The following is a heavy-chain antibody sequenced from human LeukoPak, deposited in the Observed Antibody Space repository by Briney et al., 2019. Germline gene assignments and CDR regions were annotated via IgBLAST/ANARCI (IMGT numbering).Heavy chain of an antibody. J-gene: IGHJ4*02. CDR1: GGSISSYY. CDR3: ARDGYYYDSSGYSRFDY. Sequence: SETLSLTCTVSGGSISSYYWSWIRQPAGKGLEWMGRIHTSGSTNYNPSLKSRVTMSGDTSKNQFSLKLSSVTAADTAVYYCARDGYYYDSSGYSRFDYWGQGTLVTVPS. CDR2: IHTSGST. V-gene: IGHV4-4*07. D-gene: IGHD3-22*01.